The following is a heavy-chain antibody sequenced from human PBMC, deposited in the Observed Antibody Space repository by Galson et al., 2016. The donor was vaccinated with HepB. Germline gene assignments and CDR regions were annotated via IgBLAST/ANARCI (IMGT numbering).Heavy chain of an antibody. CDR2: TYYRSKWYN. D-gene: IGHD5-24*01. CDR1: GDSVSSNSAT. V-gene: IGHV6-1*01. CDR3: ARRMATITSFDY. Sequence: CAISGDSVSSNSATWNWIRQSPSRGLEWLGRTYYRSKWYNDYAVSVKSRITINPDTSKNQFSLQLNSVTPEDTAVYYCARRMATITSFDYWGQGTLVTVSS. J-gene: IGHJ4*02.